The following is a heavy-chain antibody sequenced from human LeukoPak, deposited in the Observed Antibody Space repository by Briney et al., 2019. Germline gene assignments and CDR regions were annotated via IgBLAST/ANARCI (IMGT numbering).Heavy chain of an antibody. V-gene: IGHV3-21*01. CDR2: ISSSSNYI. J-gene: IGHJ4*02. CDR3: AQNFYDSSGLYFDY. D-gene: IGHD3-22*01. CDR1: GFTFSSYS. Sequence: GGSLRLSCAASGFTFSSYSVNWVRQAPGKGLEWVSSISSSSNYIYYADSVKGRFTISRDNAKNSLYLQMNSLRAEDTAVYYCAQNFYDSSGLYFDYWGQGTLVTVSS.